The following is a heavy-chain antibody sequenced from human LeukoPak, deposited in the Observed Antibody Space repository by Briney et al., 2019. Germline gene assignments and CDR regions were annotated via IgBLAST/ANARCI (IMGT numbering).Heavy chain of an antibody. J-gene: IGHJ4*02. CDR3: ARGSGNSFDY. V-gene: IGHV3-64*04. Sequence: GGSLRLSCSASGFTFSSNAMHWVRQAPGKGLECVSAISSNGGSTYYADSVKGRFTISRDNAKNSLYLQMNNLRDEDTAVYYCARGSGNSFDYWGQGALVTVSS. CDR1: GFTFSSNA. CDR2: ISSNGGST. D-gene: IGHD3-10*01.